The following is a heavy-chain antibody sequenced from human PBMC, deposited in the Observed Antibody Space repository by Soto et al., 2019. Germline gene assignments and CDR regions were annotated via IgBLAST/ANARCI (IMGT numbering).Heavy chain of an antibody. CDR3: ARVGRRIAARLSNWFDP. J-gene: IGHJ5*02. CDR1: GGSFSGYY. D-gene: IGHD6-6*01. Sequence: SETLSLTCAVYGGSFSGYYWSWIRQPPGKGLEWIGEINHSGSTNYNPSLKSRVTISVDTSKNQFSLKLSSVTAADTAVYYCARVGRRIAARLSNWFDPWGQGTLVTVSS. CDR2: INHSGST. V-gene: IGHV4-34*01.